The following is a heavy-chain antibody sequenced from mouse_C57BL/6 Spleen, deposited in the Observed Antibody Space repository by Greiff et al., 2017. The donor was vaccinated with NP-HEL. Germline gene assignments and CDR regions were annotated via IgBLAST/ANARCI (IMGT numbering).Heavy chain of an antibody. V-gene: IGHV1-63*01. Sequence: QVQLQQSGAELVRPGTSVKMSCKASGYTFTNYWIGWAKQRPGHGLEWIGDIYPGGGYTNYNEKFKGKATLTADKSSSTAYMQFSSLTSEDSAIYYCASSPSYDGYLWFAYWGQGTLVTVSA. D-gene: IGHD2-3*01. CDR3: ASSPSYDGYLWFAY. CDR2: IYPGGGYT. CDR1: GYTFTNYW. J-gene: IGHJ3*01.